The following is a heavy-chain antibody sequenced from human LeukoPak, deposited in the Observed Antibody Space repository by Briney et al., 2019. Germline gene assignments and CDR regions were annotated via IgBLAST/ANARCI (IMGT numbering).Heavy chain of an antibody. CDR2: IYHSGST. CDR3: AREGEQLAANGDYYYYHMDV. V-gene: IGHV4-38-2*02. CDR1: GYSISSGYY. J-gene: IGHJ6*03. D-gene: IGHD6-6*01. Sequence: SETLSLTCTVSGYSISSGYYWGWIRQPPGKGLEWIGSIYHSGSTYYNPSLKSRVTISVDTSKNQFSLKLSSVTAADAAVYYCAREGEQLAANGDYYYYHMDVWGKGATVTVSS.